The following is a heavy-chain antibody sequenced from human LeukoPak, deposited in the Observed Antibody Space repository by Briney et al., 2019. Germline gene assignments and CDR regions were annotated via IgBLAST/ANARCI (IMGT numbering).Heavy chain of an antibody. CDR1: GFTFSSYA. CDR2: ISYDGSNK. CDR3: ARDYDSSGYYYYGMDV. V-gene: IGHV3-30-3*01. J-gene: IGHJ6*02. D-gene: IGHD3-22*01. Sequence: PGGSLRLSCAASGFTFSSYAMHWVRQAPGKGLEWVAVISYDGSNKYYADSVKGRFTISRDNSKNTLYLQMNSLRAEDTAEYYCARDYDSSGYYYYGMDVWGQGTTVTVSS.